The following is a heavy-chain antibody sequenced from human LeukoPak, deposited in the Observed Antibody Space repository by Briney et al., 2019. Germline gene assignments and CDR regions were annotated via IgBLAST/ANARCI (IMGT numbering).Heavy chain of an antibody. CDR1: GGSISSYY. D-gene: IGHD3-10*01. V-gene: IGHV4-59*01. CDR2: IYYSGST. Sequence: PSETLSLTCTVSGGSISSYYWSWIRQPPGKGLEWIGYIYYSGSTNYNPSLKSRVTISVDTSKNQFSLKLSSVTAADTAVYYCARHPYYYGSGSYFDYWGQGTLVTVSS. J-gene: IGHJ4*02. CDR3: ARHPYYYGSGSYFDY.